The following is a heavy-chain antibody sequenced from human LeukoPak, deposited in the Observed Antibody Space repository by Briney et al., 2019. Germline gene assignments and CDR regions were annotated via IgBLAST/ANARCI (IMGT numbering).Heavy chain of an antibody. CDR1: GFTFDDYA. Sequence: PGGSLRLSLAASGFTFDDYAMHWFRQVPGKGLEGVSGISWNSGSIGYADSVKGRFTISRDNAKNSLYPQMNSLRAEDTALYYCAKESISGSYSFDYWGQGTLVTVSS. V-gene: IGHV3-9*01. D-gene: IGHD1-26*01. CDR2: ISWNSGSI. CDR3: AKESISGSYSFDY. J-gene: IGHJ4*02.